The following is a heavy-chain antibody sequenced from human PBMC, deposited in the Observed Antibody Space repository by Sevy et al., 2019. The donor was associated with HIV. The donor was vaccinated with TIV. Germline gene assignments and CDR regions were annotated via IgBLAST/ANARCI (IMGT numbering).Heavy chain of an antibody. V-gene: IGHV4-38-2*01. J-gene: IGHJ4*02. CDR3: ARAIGTQVAGLYYFDY. D-gene: IGHD6-19*01. CDR1: GYSISSDYY. CDR2: IYHSGYS. Sequence: SETLSLTCAVSGYSISSDYYWGWIRQPPGKGLEWIGSIYHSGYSYYNPSLKSRVTISVDTSKNQFSLKLSSVTAANTAVYYCARAIGTQVAGLYYFDYWGQGTLVTVSS.